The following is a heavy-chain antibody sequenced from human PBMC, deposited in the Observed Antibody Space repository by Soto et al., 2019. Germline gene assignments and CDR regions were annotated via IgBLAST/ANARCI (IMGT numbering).Heavy chain of an antibody. J-gene: IGHJ6*02. Sequence: GGSLRLSCAASGFTFSSYSMNWVRQAPGKGLEWVSSISSSSSYIYYADSVKGRFTISRDNAKNSLYLQMNSLRAEDTAVYYCARRLAGIAAAAYSYYYGMDVWGQGTTVTVSS. V-gene: IGHV3-21*01. CDR3: ARRLAGIAAAAYSYYYGMDV. CDR1: GFTFSSYS. CDR2: ISSSSSYI. D-gene: IGHD6-25*01.